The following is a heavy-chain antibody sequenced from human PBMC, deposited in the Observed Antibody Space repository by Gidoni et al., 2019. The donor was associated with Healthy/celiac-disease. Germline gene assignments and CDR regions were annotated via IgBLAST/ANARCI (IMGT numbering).Heavy chain of an antibody. D-gene: IGHD6-19*01. CDR2: ISYDGSNK. J-gene: IGHJ6*02. CDR3: ARAVAGNYYYYGMDV. Sequence: QVQLVEAGGGVVQPGRSLRLACAASGFTFSSYAMHWVRQAPGKGLEWVAVISYDGSNKYDADSVKGRCTISRDNSKNTLYLQMNSLRAEDTAVYYCARAVAGNYYYYGMDVWGQGTTVTVSS. CDR1: GFTFSSYA. V-gene: IGHV3-30-3*01.